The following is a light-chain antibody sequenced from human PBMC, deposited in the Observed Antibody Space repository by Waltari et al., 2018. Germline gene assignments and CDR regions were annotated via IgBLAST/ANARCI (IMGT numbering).Light chain of an antibody. Sequence: DIQMTQSPSSLSASVGDTVTFTCRASQNIRTHLNWYQQKPATAPKLLIYGGTTLQRGVPSRFSGSASGTDFTLTVSNLQPDDFAIYFCQQSFSSPWTFGQGTRV. J-gene: IGKJ1*01. CDR3: QQSFSSPWT. V-gene: IGKV1-39*01. CDR2: GGT. CDR1: QNIRTH.